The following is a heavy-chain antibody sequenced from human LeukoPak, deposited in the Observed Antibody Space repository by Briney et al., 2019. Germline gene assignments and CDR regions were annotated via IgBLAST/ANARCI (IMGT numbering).Heavy chain of an antibody. Sequence: GGSLRLSYAASGFTISSYWMSWVRQVPGKGLESVAHIKHDGSETYYVDTVRGRFIISRDNAKNSLYLQMNSLRVEDTAVYHCARGPTDFDASDIWGHGTLVTVSS. CDR1: GFTISSYW. CDR3: ARGPTDFDASDI. CDR2: IKHDGSET. J-gene: IGHJ3*02. V-gene: IGHV3-7*01.